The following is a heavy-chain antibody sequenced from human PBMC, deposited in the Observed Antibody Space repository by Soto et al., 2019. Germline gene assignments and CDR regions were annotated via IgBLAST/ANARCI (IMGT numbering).Heavy chain of an antibody. V-gene: IGHV3-23*01. J-gene: IGHJ4*02. Sequence: GGSLRLSCAASGFTFSSYAMSWVRQAPGKGLEWVSAISGSGGSTYYADSVKGRFTISRDNSKNTLYLQMNSLRAEDTAVYYCAREGPGYCSGGSCYDYWGQGTLVTVSS. CDR3: AREGPGYCSGGSCYDY. CDR2: ISGSGGST. CDR1: GFTFSSYA. D-gene: IGHD2-15*01.